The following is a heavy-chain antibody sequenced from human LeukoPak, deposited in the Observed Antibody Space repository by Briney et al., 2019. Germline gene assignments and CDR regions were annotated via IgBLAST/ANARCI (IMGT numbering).Heavy chain of an antibody. CDR2: ISGSGGST. CDR3: AKGYRYNWNYYDY. D-gene: IGHD1-20*01. V-gene: IGHV3-23*01. CDR1: GFTFSSYA. Sequence: GGSLRLSCAASGFTFSSYAMSWVRQAPGKGLEWVSAISGSGGSTYYADSVKGRFTISRDNSKNTLYLQMNSLRAEDTAVHYCAKGYRYNWNYYDYWGQGTLVTVSS. J-gene: IGHJ4*02.